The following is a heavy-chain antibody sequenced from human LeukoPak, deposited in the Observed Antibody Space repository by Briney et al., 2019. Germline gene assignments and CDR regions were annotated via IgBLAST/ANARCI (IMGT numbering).Heavy chain of an antibody. V-gene: IGHV6-1*01. CDR3: ARVERQYSPNNWFDP. D-gene: IGHD1-26*01. CDR2: TYYRSKWYN. Sequence: SQTLSLTCAISGDSVSSNSAAWNWSRQSPSRLLEWLGSTYYRSKWYNDYAVSVKSRITLNPDPSKNQFSLQLNSVTPEDTAVYYCARVERQYSPNNWFDPWGQGTLVSVSS. J-gene: IGHJ5*02. CDR1: GDSVSSNSAA.